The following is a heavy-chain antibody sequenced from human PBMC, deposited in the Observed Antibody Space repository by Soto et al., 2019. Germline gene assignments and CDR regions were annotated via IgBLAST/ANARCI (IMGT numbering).Heavy chain of an antibody. D-gene: IGHD6-19*01. J-gene: IGHJ4*02. CDR2: IDPSDSYT. CDR3: ARPGGIAVAGYDY. V-gene: IGHV5-10-1*01. Sequence: PXESLKISCKGSAYSFTSYWISWVRQMPGKGLEWMGRIDPSDSYTNYSPSFQGHVTISADKSISTAYLQWSSLKASDTAMYYCARPGGIAVAGYDYWGQGTLVTVSS. CDR1: AYSFTSYW.